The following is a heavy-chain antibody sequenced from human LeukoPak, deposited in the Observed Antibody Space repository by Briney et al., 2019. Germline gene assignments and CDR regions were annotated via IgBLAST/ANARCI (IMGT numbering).Heavy chain of an antibody. V-gene: IGHV1-69*13. CDR1: GGTFSSYA. J-gene: IGHJ5*02. Sequence: ASVKVSCKAAGGTFSSYAISWGRQSPGQGLEWRGGIIPIFGTANYAQKFQRRVTITADESTSTGYMELSSLRSEDTAVYYCARSGYYGSGRSYNWFDPWGQGTLVTVSS. D-gene: IGHD3-10*01. CDR3: ARSGYYGSGRSYNWFDP. CDR2: IIPIFGTA.